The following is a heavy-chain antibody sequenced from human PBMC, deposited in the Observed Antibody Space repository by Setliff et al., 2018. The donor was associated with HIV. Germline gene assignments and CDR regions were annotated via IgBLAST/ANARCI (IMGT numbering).Heavy chain of an antibody. CDR1: GGSISSYY. D-gene: IGHD2-15*01. J-gene: IGHJ4*02. CDR3: ARVGSKYCSGGSCRALDC. V-gene: IGHV4-4*09. Sequence: SETLSLTCTVSGGSISSYYWSWIRQPPGKGLEWIGYISDSGNTYYNPSLKSRLTISVDPSMNHFSLKLSSVTAADTAVYYCARVGSKYCSGGSCRALDCWGQGTLVTVSS. CDR2: ISDSGNT.